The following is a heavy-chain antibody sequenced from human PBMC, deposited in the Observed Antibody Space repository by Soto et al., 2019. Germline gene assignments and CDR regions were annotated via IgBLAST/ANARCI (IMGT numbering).Heavy chain of an antibody. J-gene: IGHJ4*02. Sequence: QVQLVESGGGVVQPGRSLRLSCLTSGFTFSRSAMHWVRQAPGKGLEWVALIWSDGSYKYYADSLKGRFTISRDNSKNTLYLQVNSLRAEDTAVYYCARDHGDPIVYYFDYWGQGTLVTVSS. V-gene: IGHV3-33*01. CDR2: IWSDGSYK. CDR1: GFTFSRSA. D-gene: IGHD4-17*01. CDR3: ARDHGDPIVYYFDY.